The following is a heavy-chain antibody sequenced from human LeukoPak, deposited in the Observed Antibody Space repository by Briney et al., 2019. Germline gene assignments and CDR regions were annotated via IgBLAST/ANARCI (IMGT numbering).Heavy chain of an antibody. CDR1: GGSISNYY. V-gene: IGHV4-59*01. CDR2: IYYSGST. J-gene: IGHJ4*02. Sequence: SETLSPTCTVSGGSISNYYSSCIRQPPGKGLECIGYIYYSGSTNYNPSLKSRVTISLDTSNKPFSLKLTSVTAADTALYYCARALGYYDYWGEGTMVTVCS. D-gene: IGHD3-22*01. CDR3: ARALGYYDY.